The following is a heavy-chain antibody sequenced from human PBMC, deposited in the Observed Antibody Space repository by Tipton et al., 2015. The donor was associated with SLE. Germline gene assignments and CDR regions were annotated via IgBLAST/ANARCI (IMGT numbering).Heavy chain of an antibody. J-gene: IGHJ6*02. CDR2: ISSSSSYI. CDR1: GFTFSSYT. CDR3: AREDHGMDV. Sequence: GSLRLSCAASGFTFSSYTMNWVRQAPGTGLEWVSSISSSSSYIYYADSVKGRFTISRDNAKNSLYLQMNSLRAEDTAVYYCAREDHGMDVWGQGTMVTVSS. V-gene: IGHV3-21*04.